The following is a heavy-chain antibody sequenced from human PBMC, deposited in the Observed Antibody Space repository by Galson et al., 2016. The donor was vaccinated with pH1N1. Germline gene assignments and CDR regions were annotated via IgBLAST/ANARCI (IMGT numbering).Heavy chain of an antibody. CDR1: GYTFITYY. V-gene: IGHV1-46*01. CDR2: INPSGVST. D-gene: IGHD3-22*01. CDR3: ASRSSGQLHFDY. J-gene: IGHJ4*02. Sequence: SVKVSCKASGYTFITYYIHWVRQAPGQGLEWLGIINPSGVSTTYAQKFQGRVTMTRDTSTSTVYMELSSLRSEDTAVYYCASRSSGQLHFDYWGQGTLVIVSS.